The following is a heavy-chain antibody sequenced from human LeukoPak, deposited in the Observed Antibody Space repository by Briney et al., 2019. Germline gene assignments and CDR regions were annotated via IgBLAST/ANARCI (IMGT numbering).Heavy chain of an antibody. D-gene: IGHD3-10*01. CDR1: GFTFSDYY. CDR3: ARVRMDYGSGSPADY. Sequence: SGGSLRLSCAASGFTFSDYYMSWIRQAPGKGLEWVSYISSSGSTIYYADSVKGRFTIPRDNAKNSLYLQMNSLRAEDTALYYCARVRMDYGSGSPADYWGQGTLVTVSS. V-gene: IGHV3-11*01. CDR2: ISSSGSTI. J-gene: IGHJ4*02.